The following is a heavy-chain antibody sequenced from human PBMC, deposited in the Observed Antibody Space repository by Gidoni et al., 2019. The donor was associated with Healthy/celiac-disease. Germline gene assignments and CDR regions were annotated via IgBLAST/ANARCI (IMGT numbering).Heavy chain of an antibody. Sequence: QLQLPESGPGLVKPSETLSLTCTVSGGSISSSSYYWGWIRQPPGKGLEWIGSIYYSGSTYYNPSLKSRVTISVDTSKNQFSLKLSSVTAADTAVYYCARRPTYSSGWYWGQGTLVTVSS. D-gene: IGHD6-19*01. CDR1: GGSISSSSYY. CDR2: IYYSGST. CDR3: ARRPTYSSGWY. J-gene: IGHJ4*02. V-gene: IGHV4-39*01.